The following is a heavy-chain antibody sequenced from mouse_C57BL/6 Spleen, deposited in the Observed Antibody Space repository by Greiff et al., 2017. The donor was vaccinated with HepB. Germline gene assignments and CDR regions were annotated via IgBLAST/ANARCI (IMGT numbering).Heavy chain of an antibody. Sequence: QVQLQQPGAELVRPGSSVKLSCKASGYTFTSYWMDWVKQRPGQGLEWIGNIYPSDSETHYNQKFKDKATLTEDKSSSTAYMQLSSLTSEDSAVYYSARLLFYAMDYWGQGTSVTVSS. J-gene: IGHJ4*01. CDR2: IYPSDSET. V-gene: IGHV1-61*01. D-gene: IGHD1-1*01. CDR3: ARLLFYAMDY. CDR1: GYTFTSYW.